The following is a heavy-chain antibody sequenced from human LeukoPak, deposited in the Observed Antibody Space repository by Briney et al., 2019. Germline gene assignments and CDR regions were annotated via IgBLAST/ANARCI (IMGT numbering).Heavy chain of an antibody. Sequence: SQTLSLTCTVSGGSISSGGYYWSWVRQHPGKGLEWIGYIYYSGSTHYNPSLKSRVTISVDTSKNQFSLKLSSVTAADTAVYYCAKSPDNPSYYDFWSGYSGWFDPWGQGTLVTVSS. J-gene: IGHJ5*02. CDR3: AKSPDNPSYYDFWSGYSGWFDP. CDR1: GGSISSGGYY. V-gene: IGHV4-31*03. D-gene: IGHD3-3*01. CDR2: IYYSGST.